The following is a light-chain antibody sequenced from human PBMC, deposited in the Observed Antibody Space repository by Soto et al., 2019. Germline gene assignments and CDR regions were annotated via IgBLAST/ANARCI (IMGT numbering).Light chain of an antibody. Sequence: QAVVTQPPSVSGAPGQRVTISCTGSSSTIGAGYDVHWYQQLPGTAPKLLIYGNSNRPSGVPDRFSGSKSGTSASLAITGLQAEDEADYYCQSYDSSLSALVFGGGTKLTVL. CDR3: QSYDSSLSALV. J-gene: IGLJ2*01. CDR2: GNS. CDR1: SSTIGAGYD. V-gene: IGLV1-40*01.